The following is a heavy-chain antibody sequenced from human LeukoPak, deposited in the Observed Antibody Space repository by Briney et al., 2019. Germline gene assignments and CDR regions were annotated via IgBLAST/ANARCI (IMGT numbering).Heavy chain of an antibody. V-gene: IGHV3-30*04. D-gene: IGHD2/OR15-2a*01. CDR3: ARVSAGIFDY. J-gene: IGHJ4*02. CDR2: ISYDGSNK. CDR1: GFTFSSYA. Sequence: GGSLRLSCAASGFTFSSYAMHWVRQAPGKGLEWVAVISYDGSNKYYADSVKGRFTISRDNSKNTLYLQMDSLRAEDTAVYYCARVSAGIFDYWGQGTLVTVSS.